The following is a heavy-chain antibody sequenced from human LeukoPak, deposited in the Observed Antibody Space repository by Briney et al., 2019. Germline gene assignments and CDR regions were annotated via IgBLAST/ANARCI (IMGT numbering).Heavy chain of an antibody. Sequence: SETLSLTCSVSGASLTIYYWNWIRQPAGKGLEWIGRYASGTTAHNPSLKSQFTMSVDTSKNQISLKLTSVTAADTAVYYCATGDHSFDNWGQGILVTVTP. D-gene: IGHD7-27*01. CDR1: GASLTIYY. V-gene: IGHV4-4*07. CDR3: ATGDHSFDN. J-gene: IGHJ4*02. CDR2: YASGTT.